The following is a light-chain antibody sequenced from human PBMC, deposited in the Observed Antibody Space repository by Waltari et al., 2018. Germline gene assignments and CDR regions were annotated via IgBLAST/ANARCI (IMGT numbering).Light chain of an antibody. CDR2: GNG. CDR1: SSNIGAGYD. J-gene: IGLJ2*01. CDR3: QSYDSSLSGVV. V-gene: IGLV1-40*01. Sequence: QSVLTQPPSVSGAPGQRVTISCTGSSSNIGAGYDVHWYQQLPGTAPKLLIYGNGNRPSGVPDRFSGSKSGTSASLALTGLQAEDEADYYCQSYDSSLSGVVFGGGTKLTVL.